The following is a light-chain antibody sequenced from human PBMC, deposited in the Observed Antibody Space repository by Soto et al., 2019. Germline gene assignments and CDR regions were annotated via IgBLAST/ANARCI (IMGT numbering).Light chain of an antibody. CDR3: QQYNNWPRT. CDR1: QSVSDN. V-gene: IGKV3D-15*01. CDR2: GAS. Sequence: EIVMTQSPATLSVSPGERATLSCRASQSVSDNLAWYQQKPGQAPRLFIYGASSRATGIPDRFSGSGSGTEFTLTISSLQSEDFAVYYCQQYNNWPRTFGQGTKV. J-gene: IGKJ1*01.